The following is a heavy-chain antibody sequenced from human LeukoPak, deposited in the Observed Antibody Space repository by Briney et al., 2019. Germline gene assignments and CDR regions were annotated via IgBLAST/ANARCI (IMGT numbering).Heavy chain of an antibody. CDR1: GYTFTSYY. V-gene: IGHV1-46*01. Sequence: ASVKVSCKASGYTFTSYYMHWVRQAPGQGLEWMGIINPSGGSTSYAQKFQGRVTMTRDTSTSTVYMELSSLRSEDTAVYYCAREGSHYYDSSGYRGYWFDPWGQGTLGTVSS. CDR3: AREGSHYYDSSGYRGYWFDP. J-gene: IGHJ5*02. D-gene: IGHD3-22*01. CDR2: INPSGGST.